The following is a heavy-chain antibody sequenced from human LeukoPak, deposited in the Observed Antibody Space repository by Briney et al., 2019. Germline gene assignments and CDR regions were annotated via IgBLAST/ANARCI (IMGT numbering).Heavy chain of an antibody. J-gene: IGHJ4*02. Sequence: GGSLRLSCAASGFTFSSYGMNWVRQAPGKGLEWVSGITGRGESIYYAGSVKGRFTISRDNSKNTLYLQMNSLRAEDTAVYYCAKDGPLENYYYDSSGPYYFDYWGQGTLVTVSS. V-gene: IGHV3-23*01. CDR3: AKDGPLENYYYDSSGPYYFDY. CDR1: GFTFSSYG. D-gene: IGHD3-22*01. CDR2: ITGRGESI.